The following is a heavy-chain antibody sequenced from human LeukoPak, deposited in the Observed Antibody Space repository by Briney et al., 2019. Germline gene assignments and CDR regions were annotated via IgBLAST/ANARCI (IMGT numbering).Heavy chain of an antibody. J-gene: IGHJ5*02. CDR2: ISYDGSNK. Sequence: GGSLRLSCAASGFTFSSYAMHWVRQAPGKGLEWVAVISYDGSNKYYADSVKGRFTISRDNSKNTLYLQMNSLRAEGTAVYYCARHYGPWGQGTLVTVSS. CDR1: GFTFSSYA. D-gene: IGHD3-16*01. V-gene: IGHV3-30-3*01. CDR3: ARHYGP.